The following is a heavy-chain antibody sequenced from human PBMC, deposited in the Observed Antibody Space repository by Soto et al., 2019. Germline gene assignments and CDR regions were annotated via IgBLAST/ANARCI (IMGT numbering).Heavy chain of an antibody. Sequence: SETLSLTCAVYGGSFSGYYWSWIRQPPGKGLEWIGEINHSGSTNYNPSLKSRVTISVDTSKNQFSLKLSSVTAADTAVYYCARGYRAAAGTYYYYGMDVWGQGTTVTVSS. CDR2: INHSGST. V-gene: IGHV4-34*01. CDR1: GGSFSGYY. D-gene: IGHD6-13*01. CDR3: ARGYRAAAGTYYYYGMDV. J-gene: IGHJ6*02.